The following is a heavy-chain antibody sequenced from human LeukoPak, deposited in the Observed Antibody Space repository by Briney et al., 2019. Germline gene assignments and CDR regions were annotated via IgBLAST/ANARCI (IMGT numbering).Heavy chain of an antibody. Sequence: PSETLSLTCAVYGGSFSGYYWSWIRQPPREGVEWSGEINHSGRTNYNPSLKSRVTMSVDTSKNQFSLKLSSVTAADTAVYYCARRTPYYYGSGSYREYYFDYWGQGTLVTVSS. D-gene: IGHD3-10*01. V-gene: IGHV4-34*01. J-gene: IGHJ4*02. CDR1: GGSFSGYY. CDR3: ARRTPYYYGSGSYREYYFDY. CDR2: INHSGRT.